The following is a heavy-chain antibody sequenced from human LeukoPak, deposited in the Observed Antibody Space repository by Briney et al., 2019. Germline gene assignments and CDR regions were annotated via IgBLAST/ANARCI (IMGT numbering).Heavy chain of an antibody. CDR2: IKQDGSEK. V-gene: IGHV3-7*03. CDR3: ARAGYSSSWYSYNWFDP. J-gene: IGHJ5*02. CDR1: GFTFSSYW. Sequence: GGSLRLSCAASGFTFSSYWMSWVRQAPGKGLEWVANIKQDGSEKYYVDSVKGRFTISRDNAKNSLYLQMNSLRAEDTAVYYCARAGYSSSWYSYNWFDPWGQGTLVTVSS. D-gene: IGHD6-13*01.